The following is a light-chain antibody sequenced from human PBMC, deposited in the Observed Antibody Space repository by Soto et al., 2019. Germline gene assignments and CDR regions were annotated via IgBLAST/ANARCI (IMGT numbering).Light chain of an antibody. CDR3: DSYAGNSWV. CDR2: EGF. J-gene: IGLJ3*02. V-gene: IGLV2-8*01. Sequence: QSALTQPPSASGSPGQPGSISCTGTSSDVGGYNRVSWYQHHPGKAPKLIIYEGFKRPSGVPDRFSGSKSGNTASLTVSGLQAEDEADYYCDSYAGNSWVFGVGTQLTAL. CDR1: SSDVGGYNR.